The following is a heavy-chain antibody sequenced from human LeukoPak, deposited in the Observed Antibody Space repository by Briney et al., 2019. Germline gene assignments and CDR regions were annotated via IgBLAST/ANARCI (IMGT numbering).Heavy chain of an antibody. CDR1: GGSISSYY. Sequence: SETLSLTCTVSGGSISSYYWSWIRQPPGKGLEWIGYIYYSGSTNYNPSLKSRVTISVDTSKNQFSLKLSSVTAADTAVYYCARGAVYPVVLRYFDWLLGQNWFDPWGQGTLVTVSS. CDR3: ARGAVYPVVLRYFDWLLGQNWFDP. CDR2: IYYSGST. V-gene: IGHV4-59*12. J-gene: IGHJ5*02. D-gene: IGHD3-9*01.